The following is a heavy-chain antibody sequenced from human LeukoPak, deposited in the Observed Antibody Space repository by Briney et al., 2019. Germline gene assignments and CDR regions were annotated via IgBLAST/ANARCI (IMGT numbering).Heavy chain of an antibody. CDR2: ISYDGSDK. CDR1: GFTFRRYP. V-gene: IGHV3-30-3*01. D-gene: IGHD3-3*01. CDR3: ARDGGTIFGVVTIRGGLVDY. Sequence: GGSLRLSCVGSGFTFRRYPMHWVRQAPGKGLEWVAVISYDGSDKYHADSVRGRFTISRDNSKNTLYLQMNSLRAEDTAVYYCARDGGTIFGVVTIRGGLVDYWGQGALVTVSS. J-gene: IGHJ4*02.